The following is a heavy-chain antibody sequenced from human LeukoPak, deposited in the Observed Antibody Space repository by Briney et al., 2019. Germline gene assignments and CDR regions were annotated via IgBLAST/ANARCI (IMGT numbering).Heavy chain of an antibody. Sequence: GGSLRLSCAASGFTFSSYAMSWVRQAPGKGLEWVSAISGSGGSTYYADSVKGRLTISRDNSKNTLYLQMNSLRAEDTAVYYCAKDNKQWLTRGAFDTWGQGTMVTVSS. CDR3: AKDNKQWLTRGAFDT. CDR1: GFTFSSYA. CDR2: ISGSGGST. J-gene: IGHJ3*02. V-gene: IGHV3-23*01. D-gene: IGHD6-19*01.